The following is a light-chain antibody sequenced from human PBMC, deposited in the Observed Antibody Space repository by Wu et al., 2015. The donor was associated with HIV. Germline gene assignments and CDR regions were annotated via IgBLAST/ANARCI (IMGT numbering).Light chain of an antibody. Sequence: PGERATLSCRASQSVSGSLAWYQQKPGQAPRLLIYGASTRAAGIPARFSGSGSGTEFTLTINSLQSVDFAVYYCQQYNDWPETFGQGTKVEVK. CDR1: QSVSGS. J-gene: IGKJ1*01. V-gene: IGKV3-15*01. CDR3: QQYNDWPET. CDR2: GAS.